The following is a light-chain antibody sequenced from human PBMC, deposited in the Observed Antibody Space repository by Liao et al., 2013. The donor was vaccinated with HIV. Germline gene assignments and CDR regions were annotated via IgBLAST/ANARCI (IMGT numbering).Light chain of an antibody. CDR1: NIGSKS. CDR2: QDN. CDR3: QTWDRTTYV. J-gene: IGLJ1*01. V-gene: IGLV3-21*01. Sequence: SYVLPQPPSVSVAPGKTARITCGGNNIGSKSVHWYQQKPGQAPELVIYQDNKRPSGIPERFSGSNSGNTATLTISGTQAVDEADYYCQTWDRTTYVFGSGTKVTVL.